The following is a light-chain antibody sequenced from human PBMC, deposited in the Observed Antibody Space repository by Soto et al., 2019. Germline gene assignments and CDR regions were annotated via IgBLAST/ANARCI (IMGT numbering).Light chain of an antibody. CDR2: DVS. CDR1: HSVSDL. CDR3: QQRNNWPPIT. J-gene: IGKJ5*01. V-gene: IGKV3-11*01. Sequence: EIVLTQSPATLSLSPGERATLSCRASHSVSDLLAWYQQRPGQAPRLLIFDVSTRAAGIPARFSGSGSGTDFTLTISSLEPDDFAVYYCQQRNNWPPITFGQGTRLDVK.